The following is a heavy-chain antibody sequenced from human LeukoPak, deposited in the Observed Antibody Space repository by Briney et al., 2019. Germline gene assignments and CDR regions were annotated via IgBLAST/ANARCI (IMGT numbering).Heavy chain of an antibody. CDR2: INHSGST. D-gene: IGHD6-13*01. CDR1: GGSFSGYY. J-gene: IGHJ4*02. V-gene: IGHV4-34*01. CDR3: ARGRGAAAV. Sequence: SETLSLTCAVYGGSFSGYYWSWIRQPPGKGLEWIGEINHSGSTNYNPSLKSRVTISVDTSKNQFPLKLSSVTAADTAVYYCARGRGAAAVWGQGTLVTVSS.